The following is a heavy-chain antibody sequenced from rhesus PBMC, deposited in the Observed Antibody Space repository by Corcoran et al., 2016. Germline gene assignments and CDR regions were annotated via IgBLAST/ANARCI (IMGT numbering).Heavy chain of an antibody. CDR2: KSSEGSKK. V-gene: IGHV3-54*02. CDR1: GFNFRSYG. J-gene: IGHJ4*01. Sequence: EVQLVESGGGLVQSGGSLRLSCAASGFNFRSYGMHWVGQAPGKGLGCVAVKSSEGSKKDYADSVKDRFTIYRDNSKNILYLQINNLKLADTSVYYGTTFGYWGQGVLVTVSS. CDR3: TTFGY. D-gene: IGHD1-1*01.